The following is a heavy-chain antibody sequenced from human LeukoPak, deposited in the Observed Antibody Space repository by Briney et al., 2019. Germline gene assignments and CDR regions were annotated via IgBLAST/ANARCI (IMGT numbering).Heavy chain of an antibody. CDR3: ARDSRPYCSGGSCYFGY. J-gene: IGHJ4*02. CDR1: GFTFSSYA. Sequence: GGSLRLSCAASGFTFSSYAMHWVRQAPGKGLEWVAVISYDGSNKYYADSVKGRFTISRDNSKSTLYLQMNSLRAEDTAVYYCARDSRPYCSGGSCYFGYWGQGTLVTVSS. V-gene: IGHV3-30-3*01. CDR2: ISYDGSNK. D-gene: IGHD2-15*01.